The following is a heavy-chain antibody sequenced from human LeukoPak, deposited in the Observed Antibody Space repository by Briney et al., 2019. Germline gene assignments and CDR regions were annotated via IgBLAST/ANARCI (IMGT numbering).Heavy chain of an antibody. Sequence: GGSLRLSCAASGFTFSSYAMNWVRQAPGKGLEWVSGISGSGGNTYYADSVKGRFTISRDNSKNTLYLQMNSLRAEDTAVYYCAKDPSQTSGEYYYYGMDVWGQGTTVTVSS. V-gene: IGHV3-23*01. D-gene: IGHD3-16*01. J-gene: IGHJ6*02. CDR1: GFTFSSYA. CDR3: AKDPSQTSGEYYYYGMDV. CDR2: ISGSGGNT.